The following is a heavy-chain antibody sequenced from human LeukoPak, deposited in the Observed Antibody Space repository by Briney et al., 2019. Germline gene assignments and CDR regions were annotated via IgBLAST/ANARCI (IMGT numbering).Heavy chain of an antibody. V-gene: IGHV3-43*01. J-gene: IGHJ4*02. CDR1: GFTFDDYT. D-gene: IGHD4-17*01. CDR2: ITWDDINA. CDR3: AKAYGDLTAGFDY. Sequence: PGGSLRLSCAASGFTFDDYTMHWVRQAPGKGLEWVSLITWDDINAYADSVKGRFTISRDNSKNSLYLQMNSLRTEDTALYYCAKAYGDLTAGFDYWGQGTLVTVSS.